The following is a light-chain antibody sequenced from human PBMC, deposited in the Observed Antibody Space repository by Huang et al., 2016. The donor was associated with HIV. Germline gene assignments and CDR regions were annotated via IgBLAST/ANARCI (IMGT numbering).Light chain of an antibody. CDR2: GAS. J-gene: IGKJ2*01. CDR3: QQYFSTPT. V-gene: IGKV4-1*01. CDR1: QSVLYKSDKRNY. Sequence: IVMTQSPESLSVSLGERATINCKSSQSVLYKSDKRNYVAWYQEKPGPSPKVLIYGASTRRAGVPDRFRGGGSGTNFTLTIDSFQAEDVALYYCQQYFSTPTFGLGTKLEI.